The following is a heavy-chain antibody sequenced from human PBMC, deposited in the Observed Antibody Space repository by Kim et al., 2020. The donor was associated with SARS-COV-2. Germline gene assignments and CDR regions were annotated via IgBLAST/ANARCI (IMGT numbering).Heavy chain of an antibody. CDR3: ARTETSWALYYYYYGMDV. J-gene: IGHJ6*02. Sequence: KGRFTISRDNTKNTLYLQMNSLRAEDTAVYYCARTETSWALYYYYYGMDVWGQGTTVAVSS. D-gene: IGHD2-2*01. V-gene: IGHV3-23*01.